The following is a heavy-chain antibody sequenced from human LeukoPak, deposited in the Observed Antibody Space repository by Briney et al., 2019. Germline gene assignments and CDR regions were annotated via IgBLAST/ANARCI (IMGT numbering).Heavy chain of an antibody. CDR3: ARVTLRFYGYYGMDV. CDR1: GGSISSGDYY. D-gene: IGHD3-3*01. Sequence: SPSETLSLTCTVSGGSISSGDYYWSWIRQPPGKGLEWIGYIYYSGSTYYNPSLKSRVTISVDTSKNQFSLKLSSVTAADTAVYYCARVTLRFYGYYGMDVWGQGTTVTVSS. J-gene: IGHJ6*02. V-gene: IGHV4-30-4*08. CDR2: IYYSGST.